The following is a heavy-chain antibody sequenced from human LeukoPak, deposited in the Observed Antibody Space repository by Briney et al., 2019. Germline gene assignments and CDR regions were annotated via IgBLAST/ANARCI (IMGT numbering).Heavy chain of an antibody. D-gene: IGHD3-3*01. J-gene: IGHJ4*02. CDR2: ISDSGGTA. CDR1: GFTFRSYA. V-gene: IGHV3-23*01. CDR3: AEARGMWNGYFGIDY. Sequence: PGESLRLSCAASGFTFRSYAMSWVRQAPGKGLEWVSAISDSGGTAYYADSVKGRFTISRDNSKNTLYLQMNSLRAEDTAIYFCAEARGMWNGYFGIDYWGQGTLVTVSS.